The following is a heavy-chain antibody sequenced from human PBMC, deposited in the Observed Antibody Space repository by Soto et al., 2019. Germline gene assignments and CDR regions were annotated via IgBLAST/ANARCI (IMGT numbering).Heavy chain of an antibody. Sequence: QVQLQESGPGLVKPSQTLSLTCTVSGGSISSGGYYWSWIRQHPGKGLEWIGYIYYSGSTYYNPSLKSRVTISVDTSKNQFSLKLSSVTAADTAVYYCARGGHCSSTSCYLSWFDPWGQGTLVTVSS. D-gene: IGHD2-2*01. CDR3: ARGGHCSSTSCYLSWFDP. V-gene: IGHV4-31*03. CDR1: GGSISSGGYY. J-gene: IGHJ5*02. CDR2: IYYSGST.